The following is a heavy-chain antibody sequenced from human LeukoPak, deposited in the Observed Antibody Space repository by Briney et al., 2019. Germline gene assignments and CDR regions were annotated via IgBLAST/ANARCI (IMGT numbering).Heavy chain of an antibody. CDR2: ISGSGGST. J-gene: IGHJ4*02. CDR1: GFTFSSYA. V-gene: IGHV3-23*01. Sequence: GGSLRLSCAASGFTFSSYAMSWVRQAPGKGLEWVSAISGSGGSTYYADSVKGRFTISRDNSKNTLYLQMNSLRAEDTAVYYCAKTPVKTTVTTWVDYWGQGNLVTVSS. D-gene: IGHD4-17*01. CDR3: AKTPVKTTVTTWVDY.